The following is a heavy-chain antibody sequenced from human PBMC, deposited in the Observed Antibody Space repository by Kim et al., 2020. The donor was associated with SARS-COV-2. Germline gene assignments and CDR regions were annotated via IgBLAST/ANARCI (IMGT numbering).Heavy chain of an antibody. V-gene: IGHV3-30*04. D-gene: IGHD1-26*01. CDR3: ARGWGADDAFDI. J-gene: IGHJ3*02. CDR1: GFTFSSYA. CDR2: ISYDGSNK. Sequence: GGSLRLSCAASGFTFSSYAMHWVRQAPGKGLEWVAVISYDGSNKYYADSVKGRFTISRDNSKNTLYLQMNSLRAEDTAVYYCARGWGADDAFDIWGQGT.